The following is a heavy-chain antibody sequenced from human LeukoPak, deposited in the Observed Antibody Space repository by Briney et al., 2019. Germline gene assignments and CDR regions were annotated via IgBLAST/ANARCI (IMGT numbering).Heavy chain of an antibody. CDR2: MNPNSGNT. Sequence: ASVKVSCKASGDTFTSYDINWVRQATGQGLEWMGWMNPNSGNTGYAQKFQGRVNITRNTSISTAYMELSSLRFEDTAVYYCARRIAASGTPIGYWGQGTPVTVSS. J-gene: IGHJ4*02. CDR1: GDTFTSYD. CDR3: ARRIAASGTPIGY. D-gene: IGHD6-13*01. V-gene: IGHV1-8*03.